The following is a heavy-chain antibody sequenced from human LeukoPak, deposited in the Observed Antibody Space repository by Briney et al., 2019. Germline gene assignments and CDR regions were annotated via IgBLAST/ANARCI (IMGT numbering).Heavy chain of an antibody. CDR2: IYYSGST. Sequence: PSETLSLTCTVSGGSISSGGYYWSWIRQHPGKGLEWIGYIYYSGSTYYNPSLKSRVTISVDTSKNQFSLKLSSVTAADTAVYYCAREPFYQPPNFDYWGQGTLVTVSS. D-gene: IGHD2-2*01. J-gene: IGHJ4*02. CDR1: GGSISSGGYY. V-gene: IGHV4-31*03. CDR3: AREPFYQPPNFDY.